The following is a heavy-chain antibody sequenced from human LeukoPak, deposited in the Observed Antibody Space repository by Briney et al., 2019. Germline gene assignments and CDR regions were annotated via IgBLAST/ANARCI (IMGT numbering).Heavy chain of an antibody. CDR3: ARDAAVEIGQPADSSGYYDY. D-gene: IGHD3-22*01. CDR1: GGSISSYY. CDR2: IYTSGST. V-gene: IGHV4-4*07. J-gene: IGHJ4*02. Sequence: SETLSLTCTVSGGSISSYYWSWIRQPAGKGLEWIGRIYTSGSTNYNPSLKSRVTMSVDTSKNQFSLKLSSVTAADTAVYYCARDAAVEIGQPADSSGYYDYWGQGTLVTVSS.